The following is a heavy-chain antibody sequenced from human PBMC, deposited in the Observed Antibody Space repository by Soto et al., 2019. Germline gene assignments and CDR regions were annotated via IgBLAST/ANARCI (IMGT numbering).Heavy chain of an antibody. Sequence: ETLSLTCTVAGGSISSYYWSWIRQPPGKGLEWIGYIYYSGSTNYNPSLKSRVTISVDTSKNQFSLKLSSVTAADTAVYFCAKSPSVVLVPSTLGGNNWFDPWGQGTLVTVSS. V-gene: IGHV4-59*01. CDR1: GGSISSYY. D-gene: IGHD2-15*01. J-gene: IGHJ5*02. CDR3: AKSPSVVLVPSTLGGNNWFDP. CDR2: IYYSGST.